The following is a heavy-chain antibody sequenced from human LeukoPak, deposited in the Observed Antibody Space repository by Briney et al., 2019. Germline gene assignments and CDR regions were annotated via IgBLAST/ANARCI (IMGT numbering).Heavy chain of an antibody. Sequence: SETLSLTCAVYGGSFSSYYWSWIRQPAGKGLEWIGRIYTSGSTNYNPSLKSRVTMSVDTSKNQFSLKLSSVTAADTAVYYCARSRLVTYYYDSSGYYYFDYWGQGTLVTVSS. V-gene: IGHV4-59*10. CDR2: IYTSGST. CDR1: GGSFSSYY. CDR3: ARSRLVTYYYDSSGYYYFDY. D-gene: IGHD3-22*01. J-gene: IGHJ4*02.